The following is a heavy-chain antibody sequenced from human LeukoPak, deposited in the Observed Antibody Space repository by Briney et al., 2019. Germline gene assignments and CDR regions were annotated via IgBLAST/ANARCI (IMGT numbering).Heavy chain of an antibody. V-gene: IGHV4-61*02. CDR3: ARGHTGYSSSWPYYFDY. CDR1: GGSISSGSYY. J-gene: IGHJ4*02. Sequence: SETLSLTCTVSGGSISSGSYYWSWIRQPAGKGLEWIGRIYTSGSTNYNPSPKSRVTISVDTSKNQFSLKLSSVTAADTAVYYCARGHTGYSSSWPYYFDYWGQGTLVTVSS. D-gene: IGHD6-13*01. CDR2: IYTSGST.